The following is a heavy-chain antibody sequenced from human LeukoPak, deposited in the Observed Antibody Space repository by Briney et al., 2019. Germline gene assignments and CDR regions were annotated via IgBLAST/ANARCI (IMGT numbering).Heavy chain of an antibody. V-gene: IGHV3-49*04. D-gene: IGHD3-22*01. J-gene: IGHJ4*02. CDR2: IRSKAYGGTT. Sequence: GGSLRLSCAASGFTFSSYSMNWVRQAPGKGLEWVGFIRSKAYGGTTEYAASVKGRFTISRDDSKSIAYLQMNSLKTEDTAVYYCTRCSITMIVVVIPGDYWGQGTLVTVSS. CDR3: TRCSITMIVVVIPGDY. CDR1: GFTFSSYS.